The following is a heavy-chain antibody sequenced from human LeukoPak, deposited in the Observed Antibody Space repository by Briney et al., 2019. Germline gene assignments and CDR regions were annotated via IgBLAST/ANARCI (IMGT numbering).Heavy chain of an antibody. V-gene: IGHV3-33*06. J-gene: IGHJ6*03. CDR2: IWYDGNNE. Sequence: PGRSLRLSCATSGLTFSSYGMHWVRQAPGKGLEWVAVIWYDGNNEYYADSVKGRFTISRDNSKNTLYLQMNSLRAEDTAVYYCAKGNGGYYYYMDVWGKGTTVTVSS. CDR1: GLTFSSYG. CDR3: AKGNGGYYYYMDV. D-gene: IGHD1-1*01.